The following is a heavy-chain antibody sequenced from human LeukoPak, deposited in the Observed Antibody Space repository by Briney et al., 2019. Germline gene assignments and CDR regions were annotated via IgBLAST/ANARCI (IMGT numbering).Heavy chain of an antibody. Sequence: PGGSLRLSCAASGFPVSDNYMSWVRQAPGKGLEWVSIIYSDGTTYYADSVKGRFTISRDNSKNSLYLQMNSLRAADTAVYYCARDKGTSYLSSFDYWGQGTLVTVSS. D-gene: IGHD6-6*01. CDR1: GFPVSDNY. CDR2: IYSDGTT. V-gene: IGHV3-66*01. CDR3: ARDKGTSYLSSFDY. J-gene: IGHJ4*02.